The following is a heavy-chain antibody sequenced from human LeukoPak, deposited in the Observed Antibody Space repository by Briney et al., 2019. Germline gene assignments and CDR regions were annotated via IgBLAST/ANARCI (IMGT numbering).Heavy chain of an antibody. CDR1: GGSISSYY. V-gene: IGHV4-59*01. J-gene: IGHJ4*02. CDR2: IYYSGST. Sequence: PSETLSLTCTVSGGSISSYYWSWIRQPPGKGLEWIGYIYYSGSTNYNPSLKSRVTISVDTSKNQFSLKLSSVTAADTAVYYCASSTYYYDSSGYYWMFDYWGQGTLVTVSS. CDR3: ASSTYYYDSSGYYWMFDY. D-gene: IGHD3-22*01.